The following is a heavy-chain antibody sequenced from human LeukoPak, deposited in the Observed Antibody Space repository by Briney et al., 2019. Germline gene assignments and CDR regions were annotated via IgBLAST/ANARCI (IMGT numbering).Heavy chain of an antibody. J-gene: IGHJ4*02. CDR3: TRETMVRGVIIDY. D-gene: IGHD3-10*01. V-gene: IGHV3-49*04. Sequence: GGSLRLSCTASGFTFGDYAMNWVRQAPGKGLEWVGFIRSKAYGGTTEYAASVKGRFTISRDDSKSIAYLQMNSLKTEDTAVYYCTRETMVRGVIIDYWGQGTLVTVSS. CDR1: GFTFGDYA. CDR2: IRSKAYGGTT.